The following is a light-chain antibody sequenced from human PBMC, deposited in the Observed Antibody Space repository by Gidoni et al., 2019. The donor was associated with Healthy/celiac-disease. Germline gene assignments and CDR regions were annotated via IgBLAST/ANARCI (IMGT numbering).Light chain of an antibody. J-gene: IGLJ1*01. CDR3: SSYTISSTRV. Sequence: QSALTQLASVTGTLGQPITISCTGTSSDVGCYNYVAWYQQHPGKSPKLMLYDVSNRPSGVSIRFSCSMSGNTASLTISGLQAEDEADYYCSSYTISSTRVFGTGTKVTVL. V-gene: IGLV2-14*01. CDR1: SSDVGCYNY. CDR2: DVS.